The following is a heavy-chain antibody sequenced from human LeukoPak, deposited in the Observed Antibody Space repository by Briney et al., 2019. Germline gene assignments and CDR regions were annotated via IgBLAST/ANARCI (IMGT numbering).Heavy chain of an antibody. CDR3: ARRPGYGEDYYYGMDV. CDR1: GASINSEY. J-gene: IGHJ6*02. D-gene: IGHD4/OR15-4a*01. Sequence: TLSLAGSGCGASINSEYMKGVRESPKKGLEWLGNIHYRGTTNYNPSLKSRVTISVDTSKNQFSLKLSSVTAADTAVYYCARRPGYGEDYYYGMDVWGQGTTVTVSS. CDR2: IHYRGTT. V-gene: IGHV4-59*08.